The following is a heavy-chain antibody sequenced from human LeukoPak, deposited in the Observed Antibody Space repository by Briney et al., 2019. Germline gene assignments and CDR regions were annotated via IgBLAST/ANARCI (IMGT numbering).Heavy chain of an antibody. CDR1: GFTFSSYE. CDR2: ISSSGSTI. V-gene: IGHV3-48*03. D-gene: IGHD3-10*01. CDR3: ARAVYGSGSYSMSGFDP. Sequence: GGSLRLSCAASGFTFSSYEMNWVRQAPGKGLEWVSHISSSGSTIYYADSVKGRFTISRDNAKNSLYLQMTSLRAEDTAVYYCARAVYGSGSYSMSGFDPWGQGTLVTVSS. J-gene: IGHJ5*02.